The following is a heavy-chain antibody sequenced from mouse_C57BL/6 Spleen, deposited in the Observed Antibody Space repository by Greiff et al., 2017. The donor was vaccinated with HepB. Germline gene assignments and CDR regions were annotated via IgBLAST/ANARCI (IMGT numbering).Heavy chain of an antibody. CDR3: ARRGTGSSYHYFDY. D-gene: IGHD1-1*01. V-gene: IGHV5-6*02. Sequence: EVKLEESGGDLVKPGGSLKLSCAASGFTFSSYGMSWVRQTPDKRLEWVATISSGGSYTYYPDSVKGRFTISRDNAKNTLYLQMSSLKSEDTAMYYCARRGTGSSYHYFDYWGQGTTLTVSS. J-gene: IGHJ2*01. CDR2: ISSGGSYT. CDR1: GFTFSSYG.